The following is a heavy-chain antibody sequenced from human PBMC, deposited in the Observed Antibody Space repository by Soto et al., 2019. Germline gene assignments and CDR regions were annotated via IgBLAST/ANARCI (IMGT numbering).Heavy chain of an antibody. CDR3: AKDRDPDGIWTFDS. Sequence: GVLRLSCTASGFTFRTFTMNWVRQAPGKGLEWVSGIIGGDGDKFYSDSVKGRFTISRDNSKDMLFLQMSSLRVDDTAVYYCAKDRDPDGIWTFDSWGQGTLVTVSS. CDR1: GFTFRTFT. J-gene: IGHJ5*01. V-gene: IGHV3-23*01. D-gene: IGHD3-9*01. CDR2: IIGGDGDK.